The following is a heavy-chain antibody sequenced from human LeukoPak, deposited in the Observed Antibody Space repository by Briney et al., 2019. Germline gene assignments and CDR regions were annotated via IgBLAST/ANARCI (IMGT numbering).Heavy chain of an antibody. CDR3: AIFQGTYGDNGNDH. CDR1: GGTFSVYA. V-gene: IGHV1-69*01. J-gene: IGHJ4*02. Sequence: SVKVSFKSSGGTFSVYAINWVRRAPGQGLEWMGGIIAMIGTAKYAQRFQGRVTITADESTSTAYMEVSSLRSEDTAVYYCAIFQGTYGDNGNDHWGQGTLVIVSS. CDR2: IIAMIGTA. D-gene: IGHD4-17*01.